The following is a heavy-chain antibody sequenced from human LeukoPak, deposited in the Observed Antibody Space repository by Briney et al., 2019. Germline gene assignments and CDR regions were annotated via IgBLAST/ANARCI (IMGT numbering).Heavy chain of an antibody. Sequence: ASVKVSCKVSGYTLTELSMHWVRQAPGKGLEWMGGFDPEDDETIYAQRFQGRVTMTEDTSTDTAYMELSSLRSEDTAVYYCASGEYSNGHFDYWGQGTLVTVSS. CDR3: ASGEYSNGHFDY. CDR1: GYTLTELS. V-gene: IGHV1-24*01. J-gene: IGHJ4*02. D-gene: IGHD6-25*01. CDR2: FDPEDDET.